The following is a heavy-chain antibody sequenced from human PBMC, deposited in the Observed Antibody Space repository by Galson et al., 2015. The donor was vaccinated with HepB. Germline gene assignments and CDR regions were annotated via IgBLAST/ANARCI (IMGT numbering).Heavy chain of an antibody. CDR1: GGSFSGYY. CDR2: INHSGST. V-gene: IGHV4-34*01. CDR3: ARGASTPYCSSTRCYVWFDT. J-gene: IGHJ5*02. D-gene: IGHD2-2*01. Sequence: SLTCAVYGGSFSGYYWTWIRQPPGKGLEWIGEINHSGSTNYTPSLKSRLTISVDTSKKQFSLNLNSVTAADTAVYYCARGASTPYCSSTRCYVWFDTWGQGSLVTVSS.